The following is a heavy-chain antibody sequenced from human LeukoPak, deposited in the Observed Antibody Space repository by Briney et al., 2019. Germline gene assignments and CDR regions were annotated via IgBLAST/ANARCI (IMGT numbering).Heavy chain of an antibody. Sequence: GGSLRLSCAASGFTFSSYWMHWVRQVPGKGLEWVSHIDGDGSSTTYADSVKDRFTISRDNAKNSMYLQMNSLRAEDTAVYYCARDVGLAAGGMMDALDIWGQGTMVTVSS. J-gene: IGHJ3*02. V-gene: IGHV3-74*01. D-gene: IGHD6-13*01. CDR3: ARDVGLAAGGMMDALDI. CDR1: GFTFSSYW. CDR2: IDGDGSST.